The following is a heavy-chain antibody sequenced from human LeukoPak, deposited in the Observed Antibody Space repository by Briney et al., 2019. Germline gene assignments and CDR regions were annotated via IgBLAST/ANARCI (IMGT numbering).Heavy chain of an antibody. D-gene: IGHD6-13*01. V-gene: IGHV4-39*01. Sequence: PSETLSLTCTVSGGSISSSSYYWGWIRQPPGKGLEWIGSIYYSGSTYYNPSLKSRVTISVDTSKNQFSLKLSSVTAADTAVNYCARHTEQQLPYFDYWGQGTLVTVSS. J-gene: IGHJ4*02. CDR3: ARHTEQQLPYFDY. CDR2: IYYSGST. CDR1: GGSISSSSYY.